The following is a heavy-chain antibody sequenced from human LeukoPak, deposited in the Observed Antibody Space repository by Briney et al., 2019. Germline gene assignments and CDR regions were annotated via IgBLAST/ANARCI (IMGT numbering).Heavy chain of an antibody. V-gene: IGHV1-2*02. D-gene: IGHD3-10*01. J-gene: IGHJ6*03. CDR3: ARGPSITMVRGGQWYYYMDV. CDR2: INPNSGGT. CDR1: GYTFTAYY. Sequence: AASVKVSCKASGYTFTAYYMHWVRQAPGQGLEWMGWINPNSGGTNYAQKFQGRVTMTRDTSTSTVYMELSSLRSEDTAVYYCARGPSITMVRGGQWYYYMDVWGKGTTVTISS.